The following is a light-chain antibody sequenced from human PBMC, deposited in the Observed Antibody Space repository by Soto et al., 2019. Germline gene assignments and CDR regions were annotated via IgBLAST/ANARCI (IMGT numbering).Light chain of an antibody. Sequence: DIQMTQSPSTLSESVGDRVTITCRASQIISPWLAWYQQKPGKAPKLLIYDVSSLERGVPSRFSGSGSGTEFTLTISSLQPDDFATYYCQQYDTFWTFGQGTKVDI. CDR2: DVS. CDR3: QQYDTFWT. CDR1: QIISPW. V-gene: IGKV1-5*01. J-gene: IGKJ1*01.